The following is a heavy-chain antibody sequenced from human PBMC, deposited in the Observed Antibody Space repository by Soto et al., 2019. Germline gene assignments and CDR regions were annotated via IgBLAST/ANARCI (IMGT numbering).Heavy chain of an antibody. CDR3: AKGETGSMIVVVITLNY. V-gene: IGHV3-23*01. CDR1: GFTFSSYA. J-gene: IGHJ4*02. CDR2: ISGSGGST. Sequence: PGGSLRLSCAASGFTFSSYAMSWVRQAPGKGLEWVSAISGSGGSTYYADSVKGRFTISRDNSKNTLYLQMNSLRAEDTAVYYCAKGETGSMIVVVITLNYWGQGTLVTVSS. D-gene: IGHD3-22*01.